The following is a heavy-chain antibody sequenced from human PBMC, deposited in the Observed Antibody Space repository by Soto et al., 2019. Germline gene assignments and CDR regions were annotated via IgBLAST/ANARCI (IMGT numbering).Heavy chain of an antibody. CDR3: ARVACSSTSSGFMDF. CDR1: GFTFSSYA. CDR2: ISYDGSNK. Sequence: GGSVRLSCAASGFTFSSYAMHWVRQAPGKWLEWVAVISYDGSNKYYADSVKGRFTISRDNSKNTLYLQMNSLRAEDTAVYYCARVACSSTSSGFMDFSGPGXTLTV. J-gene: IGHJ6*02. V-gene: IGHV3-30-3*01. D-gene: IGHD2-2*01.